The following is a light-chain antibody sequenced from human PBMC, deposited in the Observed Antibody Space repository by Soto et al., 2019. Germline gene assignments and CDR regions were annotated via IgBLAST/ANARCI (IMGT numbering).Light chain of an antibody. V-gene: IGKV3-20*01. CDR2: GAS. CDR1: QSVSSNY. J-gene: IGKJ4*01. CDR3: QQYGSSPLT. Sequence: EIVLTQSPGTLSLSPGERVTLSCRASQSVSSNYLAWYQQKPGQAPRLLIYGASSRATGVPDRFSGSGSGTDFTLTISRLEPEDVAVYYCQQYGSSPLTFGGGTQVEIK.